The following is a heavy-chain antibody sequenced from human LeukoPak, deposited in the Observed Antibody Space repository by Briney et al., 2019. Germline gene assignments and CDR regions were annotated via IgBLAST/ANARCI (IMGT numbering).Heavy chain of an antibody. CDR1: GFTFSNYY. CDR3: AKDRYSYAFEYSDS. D-gene: IGHD5-18*01. Sequence: PGGSLRLSCVASGFTFSNYYMHWVRQAPGKGLDWVAVISNDGSKKHYADSVKGRFTISRDNSKNTLSLQVSSLRTEDTAVYYCAKDRYSYAFEYSDSWGQGTLVTVSS. J-gene: IGHJ4*02. V-gene: IGHV3-30*18. CDR2: ISNDGSKK.